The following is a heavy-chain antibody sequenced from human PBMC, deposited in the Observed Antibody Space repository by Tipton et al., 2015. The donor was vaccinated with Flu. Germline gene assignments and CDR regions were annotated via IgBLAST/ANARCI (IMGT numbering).Heavy chain of an antibody. Sequence: EVQLVQSGAEVKKPGESLKISCKGSGYSFTSYWIGWVRQMPGKGLEWMGIIYPGDSDTRYSPSFQGQVTISADKSISTAYLQWSSLKASDTAMYYCAMTRSSGYYWDDAFDIWGQGTMVTVSS. CDR2: IYPGDSDT. CDR3: AMTRSSGYYWDDAFDI. V-gene: IGHV5-51*01. CDR1: GYSFTSYW. D-gene: IGHD3-22*01. J-gene: IGHJ3*02.